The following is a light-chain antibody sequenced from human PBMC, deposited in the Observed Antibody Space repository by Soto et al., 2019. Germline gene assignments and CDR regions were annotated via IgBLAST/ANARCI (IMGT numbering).Light chain of an antibody. CDR2: DAS. V-gene: IGKV1-33*01. Sequence: DIQMTQSPSSLSASVEDRVIITCRASQSISNHLNWYQQKPGKAPKLLIYDASNLETGVPSRFSGSGSGTDFTFTISSLHPEDIATYYCQQYDNLPLTFGQGTRLEIK. J-gene: IGKJ5*01. CDR3: QQYDNLPLT. CDR1: QSISNH.